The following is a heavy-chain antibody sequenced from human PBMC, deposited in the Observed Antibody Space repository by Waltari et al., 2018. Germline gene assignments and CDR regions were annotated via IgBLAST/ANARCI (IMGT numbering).Heavy chain of an antibody. CDR3: ARAGLGSPSQWLQLFDS. Sequence: EVQLVESGGGLIQPGGSLRLSCEASGFRVSYNYMSWVRQAPGMGLGWVAIIHAGGNTYYGDSVKGRFTISRDISKNTLSLQMNSLTVDDSAMYYCARAGLGSPSQWLQLFDSWGQGTLVTVSS. J-gene: IGHJ4*02. D-gene: IGHD5-12*01. V-gene: IGHV3-53*01. CDR2: IHAGGNT. CDR1: GFRVSYNY.